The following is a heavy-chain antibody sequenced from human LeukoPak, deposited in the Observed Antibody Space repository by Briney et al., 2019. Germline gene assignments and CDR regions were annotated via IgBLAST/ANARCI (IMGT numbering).Heavy chain of an antibody. CDR3: ARGRPHSGSYIA. J-gene: IGHJ4*02. V-gene: IGHV4-34*01. Sequence: SETPSLTCAVYGGSFSGYYWSWIRQPPGKGLEWIGEINHSGSTNYNPSLKSRVTISVDTSKNQFSLKLSSVTAADTAVYYCARGRPHSGSYIAWGQGTLVTVSS. CDR1: GGSFSGYY. CDR2: INHSGST. D-gene: IGHD1-26*01.